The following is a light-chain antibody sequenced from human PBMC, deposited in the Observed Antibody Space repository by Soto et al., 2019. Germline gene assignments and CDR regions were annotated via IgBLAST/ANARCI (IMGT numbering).Light chain of an antibody. CDR2: EDN. V-gene: IGLV6-57*04. CDR1: SGSIASNY. CDR3: QSYDSSNPYVV. J-gene: IGLJ2*01. Sequence: NFMLTQPHSVSESPGKTGTISCTRSSGSIASNYVQWYQQRPGSAPTTVIYEDNQRPSGVPDRFSGSIDSSSNSASLTISGLKTEDEADYYCQSYDSSNPYVVFGGGTKLTVL.